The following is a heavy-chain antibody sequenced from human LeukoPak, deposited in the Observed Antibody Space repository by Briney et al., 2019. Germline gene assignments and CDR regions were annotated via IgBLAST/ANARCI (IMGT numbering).Heavy chain of an antibody. CDR2: ISAYNGNK. V-gene: IGHV1-18*01. CDR1: GYTFTNYG. D-gene: IGHD6-19*01. J-gene: IGHJ4*02. CDR3: ARDRGSLAVDDSRTSDF. Sequence: ASVKVSCKAYGYTFTNYGISWVRQAPGQGLEWMGWISAYNGNKNYAQKFQDRITLTTDTSTSTAYVELGSLRSDDTAVYYCARDRGSLAVDDSRTSDFWGQGTLVTVSS.